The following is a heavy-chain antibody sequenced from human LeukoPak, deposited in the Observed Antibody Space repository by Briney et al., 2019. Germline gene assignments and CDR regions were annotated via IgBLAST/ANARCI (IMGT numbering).Heavy chain of an antibody. Sequence: QAGGSLRLSCAASGFTFSSYAMSWVRQAPGKGLEWVSAISGSGGSTYYADSVKGRFTISRDNSKNTLYLQMNSLRAEDTAVYYCARASSYAYGDYVDFDYWGQGTLVTVSS. J-gene: IGHJ4*02. CDR1: GFTFSSYA. CDR2: ISGSGGST. V-gene: IGHV3-23*01. D-gene: IGHD4-17*01. CDR3: ARASSYAYGDYVDFDY.